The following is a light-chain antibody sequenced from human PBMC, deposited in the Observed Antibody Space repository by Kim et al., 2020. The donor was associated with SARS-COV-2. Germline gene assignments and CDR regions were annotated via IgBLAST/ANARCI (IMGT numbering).Light chain of an antibody. Sequence: GQRGTISCTGSGSNIGAGYDVHWYQQLPGTAPKLLIYGNSNRPSGVPDRFSGSKSGTSASLAITGLQAEDEADYYCQSYDSSLSVVFGGGTQLTVL. CDR1: GSNIGAGYD. CDR2: GNS. V-gene: IGLV1-40*01. J-gene: IGLJ2*01. CDR3: QSYDSSLSVV.